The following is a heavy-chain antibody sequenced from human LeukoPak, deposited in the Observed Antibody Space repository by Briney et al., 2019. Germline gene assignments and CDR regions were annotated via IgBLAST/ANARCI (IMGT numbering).Heavy chain of an antibody. J-gene: IGHJ4*02. V-gene: IGHV3-43*02. Sequence: GGSLRLSCAASGFTFDDYAMHWVRHAPGKGLEWVSLISGDGGSTYYADSVKGRFTISRDNSKDSLYLQMNSLRTEDTALYYCAKDSSFGSSWYFFDYWGQGTLVTVSS. CDR2: ISGDGGST. CDR3: AKDSSFGSSWYFFDY. CDR1: GFTFDDYA. D-gene: IGHD6-13*01.